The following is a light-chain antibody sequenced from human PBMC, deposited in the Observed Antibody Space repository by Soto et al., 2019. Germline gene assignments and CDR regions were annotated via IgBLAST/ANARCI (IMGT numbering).Light chain of an antibody. Sequence: DIQMTQSPSTLYASVGDRVTITCRASPSISSWLDWYQQKPGKAPKLLIYNASSLESGVPSRFSGSGSGTEFTLTISSLQPDDFATYYCQQYNSYPWTFGQGTKVELK. CDR3: QQYNSYPWT. V-gene: IGKV1-5*03. J-gene: IGKJ1*01. CDR1: PSISSW. CDR2: NAS.